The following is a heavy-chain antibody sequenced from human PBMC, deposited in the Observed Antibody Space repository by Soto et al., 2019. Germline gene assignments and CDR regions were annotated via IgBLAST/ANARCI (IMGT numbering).Heavy chain of an antibody. J-gene: IGHJ4*02. D-gene: IGHD1-26*01. CDR3: ARDTGSGLRVEPGIFEY. CDR1: GYAFTSYT. CDR2: INADNGDS. Sequence: QVQLVQSGAEVKKPGASVKVSCNPSGYAFTSYTMHWVRQAPGQGLELMGWINADNGDSKYSQKFQGRGTITRDTSASIAYMELSSLRSEDTAVYYCARDTGSGLRVEPGIFEYWGQGTLVTVSS. V-gene: IGHV1-3*01.